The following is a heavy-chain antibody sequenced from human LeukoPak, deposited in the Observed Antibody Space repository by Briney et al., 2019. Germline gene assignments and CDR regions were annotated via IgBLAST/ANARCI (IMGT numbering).Heavy chain of an antibody. V-gene: IGHV4-59*01. Sequence: SETLSLTCTVSGGSISSYYWSWIRQPPGKGLEWIGYIYYSGSTNYNPSLKSRVTISVDTSKNQFSLKLSSVTAADTAVYYCARGGPAGTRWYFDLWGRGTLVTVSS. CDR3: ARGGPAGTRWYFDL. D-gene: IGHD6-13*01. CDR1: GGSISSYY. CDR2: IYYSGST. J-gene: IGHJ2*01.